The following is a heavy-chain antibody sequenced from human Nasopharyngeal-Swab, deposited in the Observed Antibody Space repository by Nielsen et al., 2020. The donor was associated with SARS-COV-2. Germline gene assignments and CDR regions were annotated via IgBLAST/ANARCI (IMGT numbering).Heavy chain of an antibody. CDR2: ISSSSSYI. J-gene: IGHJ5*02. CDR3: ARDGLAAADPAYNWFDP. V-gene: IGHV3-21*01. Sequence: VRQAPEKGLEWVSSISSSSSYIYYADSVKGRFTISRDNAKNSLYLQMNSLRAEDTAVYYCARDGLAAADPAYNWFDPWGQGTLVTVSS. D-gene: IGHD6-13*01.